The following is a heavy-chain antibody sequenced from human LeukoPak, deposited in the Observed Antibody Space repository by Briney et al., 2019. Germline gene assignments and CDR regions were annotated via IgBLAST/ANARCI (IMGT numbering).Heavy chain of an antibody. CDR1: GFTFSSYG. J-gene: IGHJ6*02. CDR2: IWYDGSNK. D-gene: IGHD1/OR15-1a*01. CDR3: ARGNTAGANYYYYGMDV. V-gene: IGHV3-33*01. Sequence: GGSLRLSCAASGFTFSSYGMHWVRQAPGKGLEWVAVIWYDGSNKYYADSAKGRFTISRDNSKNTLYLQMNSLRAEDTAVYYCARGNTAGANYYYYGMDVWGQGTTVTVSS.